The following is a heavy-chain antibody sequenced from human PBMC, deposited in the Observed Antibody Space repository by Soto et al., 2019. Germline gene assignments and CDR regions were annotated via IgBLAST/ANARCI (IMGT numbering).Heavy chain of an antibody. CDR3: AKEAPSITMVRGANFDY. CDR1: GFPFSSYG. Sequence: GGSLRLSCAASGFPFSSYGMHWVRQAPGKGLEWVAVISYDGSNKYYADSVKGRFTISRDNSKNTLYLQMNSLRAEDTAVYYCAKEAPSITMVRGANFDYWGQGTLVTVSS. V-gene: IGHV3-30*18. D-gene: IGHD3-10*01. J-gene: IGHJ4*02. CDR2: ISYDGSNK.